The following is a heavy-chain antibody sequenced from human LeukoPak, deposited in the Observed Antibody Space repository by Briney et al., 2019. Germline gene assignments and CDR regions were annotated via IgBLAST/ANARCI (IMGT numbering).Heavy chain of an antibody. CDR3: ATYTHWVAGDV. D-gene: IGHD3-16*01. CDR1: GFTFSDSW. Sequence: GGSLRLSCVGSGFTFSDSWMSWVRQAPGKGLEWVANMNQDGSEKAYVDSVEGRFTISRDNARNSLYLQMGSLRAEGTAVYYCATYTHWVAGDVWGQGTTVTVSS. J-gene: IGHJ6*02. V-gene: IGHV3-7*01. CDR2: MNQDGSEK.